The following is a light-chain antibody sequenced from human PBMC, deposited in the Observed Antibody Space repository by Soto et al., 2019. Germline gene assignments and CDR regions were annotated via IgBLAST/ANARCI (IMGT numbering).Light chain of an antibody. J-gene: IGKJ1*01. Sequence: EIVLTQSPGTLSLSPGERATLSCRASQSVSRNYLVWYQQKPGQAPRLLIYGASGRATGIPDRFSGSGSGTDFTLTISRLEPEDFATYFCLQHNNYPPTFGQGTKVDIK. V-gene: IGKV3-20*01. CDR2: GAS. CDR3: LQHNNYPPT. CDR1: QSVSRNY.